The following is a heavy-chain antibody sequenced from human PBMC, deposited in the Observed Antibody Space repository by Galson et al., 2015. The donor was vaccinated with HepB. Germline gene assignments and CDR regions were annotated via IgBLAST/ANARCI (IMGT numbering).Heavy chain of an antibody. V-gene: IGHV1-24*01. CDR1: GYTLTELS. CDR2: FDPEDGET. CDR3: ATLLFWSGYYEVDY. D-gene: IGHD3-3*01. J-gene: IGHJ4*02. Sequence: SVKVSCKVSGYTLTELSMHWVRQAPGKGLEWMGGFDPEDGETIYAQKFQGRVTMTEDTSTDTAYMELSSLRSEDTAVYYCATLLFWSGYYEVDYWGQGTLVTVSS.